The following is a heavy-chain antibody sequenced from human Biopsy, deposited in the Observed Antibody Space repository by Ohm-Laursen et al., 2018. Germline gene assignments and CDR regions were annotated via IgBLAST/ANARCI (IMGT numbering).Heavy chain of an antibody. CDR3: ARRDYRNGFKFDF. CDR2: IYYTGST. J-gene: IGHJ4*02. D-gene: IGHD3-16*01. V-gene: IGHV4-59*08. CDR1: GGSINSYY. Sequence: PPGTLSLTCTVSGGSINSYYWSWIRQPPGKGLEWIGYIYYTGSTNYSPSLESRVIMSVDTSKNQFSLRLNSVTAADTAVYYCARRDYRNGFKFDFWGQGTLVTVSS.